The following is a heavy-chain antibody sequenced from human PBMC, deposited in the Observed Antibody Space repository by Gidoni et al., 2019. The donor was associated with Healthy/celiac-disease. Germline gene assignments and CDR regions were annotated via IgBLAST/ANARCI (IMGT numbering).Heavy chain of an antibody. CDR3: ARAGANYDILTGYYRPYYYYGMDV. J-gene: IGHJ6*02. Sequence: EVQLVESGGGLVQPGGSLRLSCAASGFTFSSYSMNWVRPAPGKGLEWVSYISSSSSTIYYADSVKGRFTISRDNAKNSLYLQMNSLRDEDTAVYYCARAGANYDILTGYYRPYYYYGMDVWGQGTTVTVSS. D-gene: IGHD3-9*01. V-gene: IGHV3-48*02. CDR1: GFTFSSYS. CDR2: ISSSSSTI.